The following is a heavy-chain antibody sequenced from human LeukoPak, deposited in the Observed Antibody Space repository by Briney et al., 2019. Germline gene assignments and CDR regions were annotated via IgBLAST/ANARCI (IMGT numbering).Heavy chain of an antibody. J-gene: IGHJ5*02. Sequence: SETLSLTCTVSGGSISSSSYYWSWIRQPPGKGLEWIGEINHSGSTNYNPSLKSRVTISVDTSKNQFSLKLSSVTAADTAVYYCARHSSSWYLWWFDPWGQGTLVTVSS. V-gene: IGHV4-39*01. CDR1: GGSISSSSYY. CDR3: ARHSSSWYLWWFDP. CDR2: INHSGST. D-gene: IGHD6-13*01.